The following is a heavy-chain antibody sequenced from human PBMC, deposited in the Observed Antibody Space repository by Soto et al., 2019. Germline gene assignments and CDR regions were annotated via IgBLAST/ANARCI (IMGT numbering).Heavy chain of an antibody. V-gene: IGHV4-30-2*01. D-gene: IGHD2-21*01. CDR1: GGSISRGGYS. CDR2: IYHSGNI. J-gene: IGHJ5*02. Sequence: PSETLSLTCAVSGGSISRGGYSWSWIRQPPGKGLEWIGYIYHSGNIYYNPSLKSRVTISVDRSKNQFSLKLSSVTAADTAVYYCARIPSPWGQGTLVTVSS. CDR3: ARIPSP.